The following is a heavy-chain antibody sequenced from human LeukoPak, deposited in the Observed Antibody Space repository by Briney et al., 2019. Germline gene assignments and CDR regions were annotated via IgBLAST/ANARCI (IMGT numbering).Heavy chain of an antibody. V-gene: IGHV1-24*01. D-gene: IGHD5-18*01. Sequence: GASVKVSCMVSGYTLTELSMRGVRQAPGKGVEWMGGFDPEDGETIYAKKFKDRVTMTEDTSTDTAYMELRSMRSDDTAAYYCAREGASTKPWIQLWPTGRPVDYWGQGTLVTVSS. CDR2: FDPEDGET. CDR3: AREGASTKPWIQLWPTGRPVDY. CDR1: GYTLTELS. J-gene: IGHJ4*02.